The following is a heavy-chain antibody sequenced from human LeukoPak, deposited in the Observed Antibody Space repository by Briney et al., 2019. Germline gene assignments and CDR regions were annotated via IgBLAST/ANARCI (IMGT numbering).Heavy chain of an antibody. CDR1: GFTFSSYW. Sequence: PGGSLRLSCAASGFTFSSYWMSWVRQAPGKGLEWVANIKQDGSEKYYVDSVKGRFTISRDNAKNSLYLQMNSLRAEDTALYYCARWDYYYDSSGYYSDYWGQGTLVTVSS. J-gene: IGHJ4*02. D-gene: IGHD3-22*01. V-gene: IGHV3-7*03. CDR2: IKQDGSEK. CDR3: ARWDYYYDSSGYYSDY.